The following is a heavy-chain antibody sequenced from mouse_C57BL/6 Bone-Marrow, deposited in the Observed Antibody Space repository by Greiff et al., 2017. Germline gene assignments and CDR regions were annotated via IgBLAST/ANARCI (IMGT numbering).Heavy chain of an antibody. J-gene: IGHJ3*01. CDR3: ERGANCYGSSPFAY. CDR2: IHPNSGST. V-gene: IGHV1-64*01. D-gene: IGHD1-1*01. CDR1: GYTFTSYW. Sequence: QVQLQQSGAELVKPGASVKLSCKASGYTFTSYWMHWVKQRPGQGLEWIGMIHPNSGSTNYNEKFKSKDTLTVDNSSSTAYMQLSSLTSEDSAVYDYERGANCYGSSPFAYWGQGTMVTVSA.